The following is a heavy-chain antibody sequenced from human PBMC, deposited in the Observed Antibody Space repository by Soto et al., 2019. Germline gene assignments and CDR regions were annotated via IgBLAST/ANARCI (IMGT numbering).Heavy chain of an antibody. CDR3: ARGLIYDSSGYYFDY. Sequence: PSVEVSCTTSGYTFTSYYMHWVRQAPGQGLEWMGIINPSGGSTRYAQKFQGRVTMTRDTSTSTVYMELSSLRSEDTAVYYCARGLIYDSSGYYFDYWGQGTLVTVPS. V-gene: IGHV1-46*01. D-gene: IGHD3-22*01. CDR1: GYTFTSYY. J-gene: IGHJ4*02. CDR2: INPSGGST.